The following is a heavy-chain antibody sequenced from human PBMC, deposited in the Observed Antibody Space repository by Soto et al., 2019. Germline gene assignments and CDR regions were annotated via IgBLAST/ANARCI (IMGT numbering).Heavy chain of an antibody. J-gene: IGHJ4*02. CDR3: ARDPQYSTSAQVFDS. CDR1: VYTFTTYA. Sequence: QVQLVQSGAEVKKPGASVKVSCKASVYTFTTYAISWVRQAPGQGLEWMGRISTYDGNTKYAQKLQGRVNMTTDTSTSTAYMELRSLRSDDTAVYYFARDPQYSTSAQVFDSWGQGTLVTVSS. V-gene: IGHV1-18*01. D-gene: IGHD6-6*01. CDR2: ISTYDGNT.